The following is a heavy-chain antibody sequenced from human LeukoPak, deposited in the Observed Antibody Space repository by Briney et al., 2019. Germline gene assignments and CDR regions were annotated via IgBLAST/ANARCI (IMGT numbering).Heavy chain of an antibody. CDR2: IYSGGST. J-gene: IGHJ4*02. CDR1: GFTFSSYA. V-gene: IGHV3-66*01. CDR3: ARSLRGYSYVLDY. Sequence: GGSLRLSCAASGFTFSSYAMSWVRQAPGKGLEWVSVIYSGGSTYYADSVKGRFTISRDNSKNTLYLQMNSLRAEDTAVYYCARSLRGYSYVLDYWGQGTLVTVSS. D-gene: IGHD5-18*01.